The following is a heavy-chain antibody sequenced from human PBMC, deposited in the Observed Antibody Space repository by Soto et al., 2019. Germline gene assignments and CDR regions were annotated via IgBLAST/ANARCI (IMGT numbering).Heavy chain of an antibody. V-gene: IGHV1-69*06. D-gene: IGHD5-12*01. CDR2: IIPIFSTA. J-gene: IGHJ6*01. CDR3: ARLAQKVGFVGYDGAYGMDV. Sequence: QVQLVQSGSEVKKPGSSVKVSCKASGGTFSNYAINWVRQAPGQGLEWMGGIIPIFSTADYAQKFQGRATIIAANSTSTVYMELSSLRSEDTAVDYCARLAQKVGFVGYDGAYGMDVWGQGTTVTVSS. CDR1: GGTFSNYA.